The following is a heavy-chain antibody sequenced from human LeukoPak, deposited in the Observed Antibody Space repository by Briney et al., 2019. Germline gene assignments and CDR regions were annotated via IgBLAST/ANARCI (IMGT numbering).Heavy chain of an antibody. CDR1: GYSFSSYW. V-gene: IGHV5-51*01. J-gene: IGHJ4*02. D-gene: IGHD4-17*01. CDR3: ARREDGDYVFSY. CDR2: IYPGDSDT. Sequence: RESLQISCQGSGYSFSSYWIGWVRQMPGKGLEWMGIIYPGDSDTRYSSSFQGQVTISADKSIGTAYLQWSSLKASDTAMYYCARREDGDYVFSYWGQGTLVTVSS.